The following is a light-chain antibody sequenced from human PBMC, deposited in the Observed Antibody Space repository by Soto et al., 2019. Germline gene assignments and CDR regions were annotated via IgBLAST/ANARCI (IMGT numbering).Light chain of an antibody. J-gene: IGKJ4*01. CDR3: QHYDDYPLT. CDR1: QSVKRW. CDR2: DAS. Sequence: DIPMTQSPSTLSASVGDSVTITCRASQSVKRWLAWYQQKPGKAPKLLIYDASSLQSGVPSRFSGSGTGTEFTLTISSLQPDDFATYYCQHYDDYPLTFGGGTKVDI. V-gene: IGKV1-5*01.